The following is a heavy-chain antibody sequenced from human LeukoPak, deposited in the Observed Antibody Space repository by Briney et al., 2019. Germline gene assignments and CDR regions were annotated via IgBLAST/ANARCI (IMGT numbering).Heavy chain of an antibody. D-gene: IGHD3-16*01. CDR3: ARDRGSSGGFDY. V-gene: IGHV4-34*01. CDR2: INHSGST. CDR1: GGSFRNYY. Sequence: SETLSLTCAVYGGSFRNYYWSWIRQPPGKGLEWIGEINHSGSTKYNPSLKSRVTISVDTSKNQFPLKLSSVTAADTAAYYCARDRGSSGGFDYWGQGTLVTVSS. J-gene: IGHJ4*02.